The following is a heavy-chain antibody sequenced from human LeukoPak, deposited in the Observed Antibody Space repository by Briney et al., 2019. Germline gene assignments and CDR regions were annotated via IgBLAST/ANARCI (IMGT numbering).Heavy chain of an antibody. V-gene: IGHV1-18*01. D-gene: IGHD6-13*01. CDR2: ISAYNGNT. CDR1: GYTFTSYG. Sequence: ASVKVSCKASGYTFTSYGISWVRQAPGQGLEWMGWISAYNGNTNYAQKLQGRVTMTTDTSTSTAYMELRSLRSDDTAVYCCARDHSSSWYKDYYYGMDVWGQGTTVTVSS. CDR3: ARDHSSSWYKDYYYGMDV. J-gene: IGHJ6*02.